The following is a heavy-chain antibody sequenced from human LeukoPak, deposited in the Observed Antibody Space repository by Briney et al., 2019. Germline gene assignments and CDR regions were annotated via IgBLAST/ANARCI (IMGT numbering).Heavy chain of an antibody. CDR1: GFTFSSYA. V-gene: IGHV3-23*01. Sequence: GGSLRLSCAASGFTFSSYAMSWVRQAPGKGLEWVSAISGSGGSTYYADSVKGRFTISRDNSKNTLYLQMNSLRAEDTAVYYCAKDLGTYYYDSSGYYDSTGYWGQGTLVTVSS. J-gene: IGHJ4*02. D-gene: IGHD3-22*01. CDR2: ISGSGGST. CDR3: AKDLGTYYYDSSGYYDSTGY.